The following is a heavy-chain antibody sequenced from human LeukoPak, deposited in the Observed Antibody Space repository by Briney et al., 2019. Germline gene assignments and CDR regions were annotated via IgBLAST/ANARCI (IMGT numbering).Heavy chain of an antibody. CDR1: GGSFSGYY. Sequence: SETLSLTCAVYGGSFSGYYWSWIRQPPGKGLEWIGEINHSGSTNYNPSLKSRVTISVDTSKNQFSLKLSSVTAADTAVYYCARRLYYGSGTKDYWGQGTLVTVSS. D-gene: IGHD3-10*01. V-gene: IGHV4-34*01. CDR2: INHSGST. J-gene: IGHJ4*02. CDR3: ARRLYYGSGTKDY.